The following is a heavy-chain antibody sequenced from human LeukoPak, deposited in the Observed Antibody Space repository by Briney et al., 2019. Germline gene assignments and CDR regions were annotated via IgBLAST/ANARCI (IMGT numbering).Heavy chain of an antibody. D-gene: IGHD3-10*01. CDR3: AIKRGGQGGPNWFNP. Sequence: ASVKVSCKASGYTFTSYGISWVRQAPGQGLEWMGWISAYNGNTNYAQKLQGRVTMTTDTSTSTAYMELRSLRSDDTAVYYCAIKRGGQGGPNWFNPWGQGTLVTVSS. CDR2: ISAYNGNT. J-gene: IGHJ5*02. V-gene: IGHV1-18*01. CDR1: GYTFTSYG.